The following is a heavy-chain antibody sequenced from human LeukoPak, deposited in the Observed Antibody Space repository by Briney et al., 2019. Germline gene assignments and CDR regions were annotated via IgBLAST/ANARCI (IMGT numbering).Heavy chain of an antibody. CDR3: AIPGYSSSWYWFDY. J-gene: IGHJ4*02. D-gene: IGHD6-13*01. CDR1: GGTFSSYA. CDR2: IIPIFGTA. Sequence: GASVKVSCKASGGTFSSYAISWVRQAPGQGLEWMGGIIPIFGTANYAQKFQGRVTITADKSTSTAYMELSSLRSEDTAVYYCAIPGYSSSWYWFDYWGQGTLVTVSS. V-gene: IGHV1-69*06.